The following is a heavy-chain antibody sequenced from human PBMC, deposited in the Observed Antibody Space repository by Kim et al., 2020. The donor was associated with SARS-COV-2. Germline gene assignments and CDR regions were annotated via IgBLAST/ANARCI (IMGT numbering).Heavy chain of an antibody. CDR3: ARGRRQWLVRGPYYYYMDV. Sequence: SETLSLTCAVYGGSFSAYYWSWIRQPPGKGLEWIGEINHSGSTNYNPSLKSRVTISVDTSKNQFSLKLSSVTAADTAVYYCARGRRQWLVRGPYYYYMDVWGKGTTVTVSS. V-gene: IGHV4-34*01. J-gene: IGHJ6*03. CDR1: GGSFSAYY. CDR2: INHSGST. D-gene: IGHD6-19*01.